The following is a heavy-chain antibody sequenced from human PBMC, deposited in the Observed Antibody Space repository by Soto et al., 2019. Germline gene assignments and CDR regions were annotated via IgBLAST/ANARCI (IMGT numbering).Heavy chain of an antibody. V-gene: IGHV3-15*01. J-gene: IGHJ1*01. Sequence: EVQLVESGGGLVKPGGSLRLSCAASGFAFSDVWMTWVRQAPGKGLEWVGRIKTKGEGGTTDYAAPVKGRFTISRDDSKSIVFLEMNSLKTEDIAVYYCTTLFRDFWGQGTLVTVSS. CDR2: IKTKGEGGTT. CDR1: GFAFSDVW. CDR3: TTLFRDF. D-gene: IGHD2-21*01.